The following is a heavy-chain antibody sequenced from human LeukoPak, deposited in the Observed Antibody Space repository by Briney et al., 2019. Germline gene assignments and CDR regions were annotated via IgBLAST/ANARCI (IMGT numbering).Heavy chain of an antibody. Sequence: ASVKVSCKASVYTFSAYYIHWVRQAPAQGLVWMGWINPNSGGTNYAQMFQGRVTMTRDTSISTVYLELSSLRSDDTAVYYCARATLPRSDDYTFDYWGQGTLVTVSS. J-gene: IGHJ4*02. D-gene: IGHD5-24*01. V-gene: IGHV1-2*02. CDR3: ARATLPRSDDYTFDY. CDR2: INPNSGGT. CDR1: VYTFSAYY.